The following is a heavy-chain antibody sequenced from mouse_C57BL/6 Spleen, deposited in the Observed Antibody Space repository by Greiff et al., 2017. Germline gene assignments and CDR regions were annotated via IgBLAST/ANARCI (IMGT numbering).Heavy chain of an antibody. CDR1: GFTFSSYA. CDR3: ARDYYGSSYRGYAMDY. CDR2: ISDGGSYT. J-gene: IGHJ4*01. D-gene: IGHD1-1*01. Sequence: EVMLVESGGGLVKPGGSLKLSCAASGFTFSSYAMSWVRQTPEKRLEWVATISDGGSYTYYPDNVKGRFTISRDTAKNNLYLQMSHLKSEDTAMYYCARDYYGSSYRGYAMDYWGQGTSVTVSS. V-gene: IGHV5-4*01.